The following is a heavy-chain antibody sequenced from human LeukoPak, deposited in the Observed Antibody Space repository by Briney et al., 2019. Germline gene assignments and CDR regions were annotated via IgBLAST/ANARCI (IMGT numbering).Heavy chain of an antibody. V-gene: IGHV1-24*01. CDR3: ATDGSGVGYYYYMDV. D-gene: IGHD3-10*01. J-gene: IGHJ6*03. Sequence: GASVKVSCKVSGYTLTELSMHWVRQAPGKGLEWMGGFDPEDGETIYAQKFQGRVTMTEDTSTDTAYMELSSLRSEDTAVYYCATDGSGVGYYYYMDVWGKGTTVTVSS. CDR1: GYTLTELS. CDR2: FDPEDGET.